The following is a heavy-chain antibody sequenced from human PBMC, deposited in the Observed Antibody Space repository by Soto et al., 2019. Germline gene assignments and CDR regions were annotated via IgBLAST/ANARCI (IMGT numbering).Heavy chain of an antibody. CDR2: INPNGGST. V-gene: IGHV1-46*03. J-gene: IGHJ6*03. Sequence: ASVKVSCKASGYTFINYYIHWVRQAPVQGLEWMGVINPNGGSTVYAQKFQGRVTLTRDTSTSTVYVELSSLRSDDTAVYFCVRATAARQRDYSYHYYLHIWGKGTTVTVS. D-gene: IGHD6-6*01. CDR1: GYTFINYY. CDR3: VRATAARQRDYSYHYYLHI.